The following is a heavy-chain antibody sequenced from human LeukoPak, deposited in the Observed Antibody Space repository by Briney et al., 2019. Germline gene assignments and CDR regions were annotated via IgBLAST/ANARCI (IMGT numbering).Heavy chain of an antibody. CDR1: GGTFSSYA. CDR2: IIPIFGTA. D-gene: IGHD1-26*01. CDR3: ARDARGGSKDY. J-gene: IGHJ4*02. Sequence: ASVKVSCKASGGTFSSYAISWVRQAPGQGLEWMGGIIPIFGTANYAQKFQGRVTITADESSSTAYMELSSLRSEDTAVYYCARDARGGSKDYWGQGTLVTVSS. V-gene: IGHV1-69*13.